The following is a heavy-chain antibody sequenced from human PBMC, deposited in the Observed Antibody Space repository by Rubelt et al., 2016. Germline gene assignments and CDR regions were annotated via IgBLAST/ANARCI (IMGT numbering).Heavy chain of an antibody. CDR2: IYYSGST. D-gene: IGHD2-21*01. Sequence: QLQLQESGPGLVKPSETLSLTCSVSGGSISSSNYYWGWIRQPPGKGLEWIGSIYYSGSTYYNPSPHSRVTISVETSKNQFSRKLRSGTAADTALYYCVRRTFCGGDCYRFDPWGQGTLVTVSS. J-gene: IGHJ5*02. CDR3: VRRTFCGGDCYRFDP. V-gene: IGHV4-39*01. CDR1: GGSISSSNYY.